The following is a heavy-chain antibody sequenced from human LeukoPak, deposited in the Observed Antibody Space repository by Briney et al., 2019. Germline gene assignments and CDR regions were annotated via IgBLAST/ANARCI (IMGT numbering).Heavy chain of an antibody. CDR2: ISGSGGST. V-gene: IGHV3-23*01. D-gene: IGHD4-17*01. J-gene: IGHJ5*02. CDR1: GFTFSSYA. Sequence: PGGSLRLSGAASGFTFSSYAMSWVRQAPGKGLEWVSAISGSGGSTYYADSVKRRFTISRDNSKNTLYLQMNSLRAEDTAVYYCAKDPVFTVTTSWGQGTLVTVSS. CDR3: AKDPVFTVTTS.